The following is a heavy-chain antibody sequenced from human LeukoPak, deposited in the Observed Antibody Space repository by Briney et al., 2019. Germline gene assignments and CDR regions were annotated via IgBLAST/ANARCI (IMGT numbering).Heavy chain of an antibody. CDR3: ARFARGDLYNWFDP. D-gene: IGHD3-3*01. CDR1: GYSISSGYY. CDR2: IYHSGST. J-gene: IGHJ5*02. Sequence: SETLSLTCAVSGYSISSGYYWGWIRQPPGKGLEWIGSIYHSGSTYYNPSLKSRVTISVDTSKNQFSLKLSSVTAADTAVYYCARFARGDLYNWFDPWGQGTLVTVSS. V-gene: IGHV4-38-2*01.